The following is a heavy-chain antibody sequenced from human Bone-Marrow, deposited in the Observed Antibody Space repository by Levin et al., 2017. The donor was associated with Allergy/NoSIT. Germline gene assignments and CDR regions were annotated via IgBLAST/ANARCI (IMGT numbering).Heavy chain of an antibody. V-gene: IGHV3-74*01. J-gene: IGHJ5*02. CDR3: ARRANIAVEGWFDP. CDR2: INSDGSST. CDR1: GFTFSSYW. Sequence: GESLKISCAASGFTFSSYWMHWVRQAPGKGLVWVSRINSDGSSTSYADSVKGRFTITRDNAKNTLYLQMNSLRAEDTAVYYCARRANIAVEGWFDPWGQGTLVTVSS. D-gene: IGHD6-19*01.